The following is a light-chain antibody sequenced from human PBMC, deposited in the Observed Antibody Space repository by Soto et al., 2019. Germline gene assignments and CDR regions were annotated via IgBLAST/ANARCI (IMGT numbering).Light chain of an antibody. V-gene: IGKV3-11*01. CDR3: QQRALWPPT. J-gene: IGKJ3*01. Sequence: EIVLTQSPATLSLSPGERYTLSCRASQSVSSYLAWYQQKPGQAHRLLIYDASNRATGIPARFSGSGSGTDFTLTISRLEPEEFAVYYCQQRALWPPTVGTGTKVAIK. CDR1: QSVSSY. CDR2: DAS.